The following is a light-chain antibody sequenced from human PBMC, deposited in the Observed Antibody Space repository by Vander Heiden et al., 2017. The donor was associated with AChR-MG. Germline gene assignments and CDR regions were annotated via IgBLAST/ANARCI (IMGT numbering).Light chain of an antibody. Sequence: PSSPSASVADRVTITCRARQRISSYLNWYQQEPGEDPKLLMHDASTLQGGVPSRFSSSRSWTDFTLTISTLQPEDSASYYCQQSDSAPLTFGGGTKVEIK. V-gene: IGKV1-39*01. CDR3: QQSDSAPLT. J-gene: IGKJ4*01. CDR2: DAS. CDR1: QRISSY.